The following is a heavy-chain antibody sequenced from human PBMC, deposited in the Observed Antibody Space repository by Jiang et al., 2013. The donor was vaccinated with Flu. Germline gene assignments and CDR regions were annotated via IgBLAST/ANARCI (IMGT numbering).Heavy chain of an antibody. D-gene: IGHD3-22*01. CDR1: GSTFSSYA. V-gene: IGHV3-30*01. J-gene: IGHJ4*01. Sequence: QLVESGGGVVQPGRSLRLSCAASGSTFSSYAMHWVRQAPGKGLEWVAVISYDGSNKYYADSVKGRFTISRDNSKNTPVSAMNSLRAEDTAVYYCARDEDSSGYYGYYF. CDR2: ISYDGSNK. CDR3: ARDEDSSGYYGYYF.